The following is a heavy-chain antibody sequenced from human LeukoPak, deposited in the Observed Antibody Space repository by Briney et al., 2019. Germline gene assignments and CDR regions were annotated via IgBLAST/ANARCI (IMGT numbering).Heavy chain of an antibody. D-gene: IGHD6-19*01. Sequence: VRQAPGQGLEWMGGIIPIFGTANYAQKFQGRVTITADESTSTAYMELSSLRSEDTAVYYCATQGRPTGIAVAGSKSYYYYYMDVWGKGTTVTVSS. V-gene: IGHV1-69*01. CDR2: IIPIFGTA. CDR3: ATQGRPTGIAVAGSKSYYYYYMDV. J-gene: IGHJ6*03.